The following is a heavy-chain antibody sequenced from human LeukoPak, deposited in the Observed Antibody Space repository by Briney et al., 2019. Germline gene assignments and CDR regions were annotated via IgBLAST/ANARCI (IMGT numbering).Heavy chain of an antibody. Sequence: GGSLRLSCAASGFTFSSYGMSWVRQAPGKGLEWVSAISGSGGSTYYADSVKGRFTISRDNSKNTLYLQMNSLRAEDTAVYYCAKADYYYDSSGYYFSYWGQGTLVTVSS. D-gene: IGHD3-22*01. V-gene: IGHV3-23*01. CDR3: AKADYYYDSSGYYFSY. CDR1: GFTFSSYG. CDR2: ISGSGGST. J-gene: IGHJ4*02.